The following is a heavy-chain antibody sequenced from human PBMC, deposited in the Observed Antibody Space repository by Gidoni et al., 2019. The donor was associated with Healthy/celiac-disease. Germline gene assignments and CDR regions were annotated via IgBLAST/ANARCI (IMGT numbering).Heavy chain of an antibody. Sequence: EVQLVESGGGLVQPGRSLRLSCAASGFTFDAYAMHWVRQAPGKGLEWFSGISWNSGSIGYADSVKGRFTISRDNAKNSLYLQMNSLRAEDTALYYCAKGWFGELLASWFDPWGQGTLVTVSS. J-gene: IGHJ5*02. CDR3: AKGWFGELLASWFDP. V-gene: IGHV3-9*01. D-gene: IGHD3-10*01. CDR1: GFTFDAYA. CDR2: ISWNSGSI.